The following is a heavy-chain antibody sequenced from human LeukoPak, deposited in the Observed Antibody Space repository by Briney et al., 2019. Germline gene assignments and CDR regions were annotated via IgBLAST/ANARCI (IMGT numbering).Heavy chain of an antibody. V-gene: IGHV3-23*01. CDR3: AKDRLSSSWYFDY. D-gene: IGHD6-13*01. J-gene: IGHJ4*02. Sequence: GGSLRLSCAASGFTFSSYAMSWVRQAPGQGLEWVSAISGSGGSTYYADSVKGRFTISRDNSKNTLYLQMNSLRAEDTAVYYCAKDRLSSSWYFDYWGQGTLVTVSS. CDR2: ISGSGGST. CDR1: GFTFSSYA.